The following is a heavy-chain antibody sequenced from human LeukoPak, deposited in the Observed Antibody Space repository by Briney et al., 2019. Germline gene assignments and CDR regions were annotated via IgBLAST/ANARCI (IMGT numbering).Heavy chain of an antibody. V-gene: IGHV1-18*01. CDR3: ARDSYVLLWFGELAPPPYYYGMDV. CDR1: GYTFTSYG. Sequence: ASVKVSCKASGYTFTSYGISWVRQAPGQGLEWMGWISAYNGNTNYAQKLQGRVTMTTDTSTSTAYMELRSLRSDDTAVYYCARDSYVLLWFGELAPPPYYYGMDVWGQGTTVTVSS. CDR2: ISAYNGNT. D-gene: IGHD3-10*01. J-gene: IGHJ6*02.